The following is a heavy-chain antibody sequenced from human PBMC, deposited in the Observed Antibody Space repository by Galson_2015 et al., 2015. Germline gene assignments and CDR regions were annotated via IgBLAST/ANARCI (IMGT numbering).Heavy chain of an antibody. CDR2: ISGSSATI. V-gene: IGHV3-48*01. J-gene: IGHJ4*02. D-gene: IGHD1-26*01. Sequence: SLRLSCAASEFSFSRYSMNWVRQAPGKGPEWLSYISGSSATIYYADSVKGRFTISRDNAKKSLYLQMNSLRAEDTAMYYCARDENSGSYTAPFFDYWGQGTPVTVSS. CDR1: EFSFSRYS. CDR3: ARDENSGSYTAPFFDY.